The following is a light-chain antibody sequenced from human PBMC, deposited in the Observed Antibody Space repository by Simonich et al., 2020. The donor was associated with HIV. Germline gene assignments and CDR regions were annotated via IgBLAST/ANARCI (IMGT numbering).Light chain of an antibody. J-gene: IGKJ1*01. CDR1: QSIVTW. V-gene: IGKV1-5*03. CDR3: QQYNSHFPT. CDR2: KAS. Sequence: DIQMTQSPSTLSASVGDRVTIPCRASQSIVTWLAWYKQKPGKAPKLLIYKASSLESGVPSTFSGSGSGTEFTLTISSLQPDDFATYYCQQYNSHFPTFGQGTKVEIK.